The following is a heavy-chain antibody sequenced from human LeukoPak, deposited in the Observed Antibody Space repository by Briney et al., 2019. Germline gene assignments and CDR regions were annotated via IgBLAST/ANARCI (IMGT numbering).Heavy chain of an antibody. CDR2: INTDGSIT. D-gene: IGHD1-1*01. CDR1: GFTLSSNW. V-gene: IGHV3-74*01. CDR3: ARGRSGTDYFDY. Sequence: GGSLRLSCAASGFTLSSNWMHWVRQAPGKGLVWVSRINTDGSITDYADSVKGRFTISRDIAKNTLYLQMNGLRAEDTAVYYCARGRSGTDYFDYWGQGTLVTVSS. J-gene: IGHJ4*02.